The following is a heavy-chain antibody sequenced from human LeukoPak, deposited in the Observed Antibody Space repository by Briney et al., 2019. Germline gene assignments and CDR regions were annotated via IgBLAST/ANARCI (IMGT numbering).Heavy chain of an antibody. CDR2: ISAYNGNT. CDR1: GYTFTSYG. CDR3: ARDAPVVTATWSWFHP. Sequence: ASVKVSCKASGYTFTSYGISWVRQAPGQGLEWMGWISAYNGNTNCAQKLQGRVTMTTDTSTSTAYMALRSLRSDDTAVYYCARDAPVVTATWSWFHPCGQGTLVTVSS. V-gene: IGHV1-18*01. J-gene: IGHJ5*02. D-gene: IGHD2-21*02.